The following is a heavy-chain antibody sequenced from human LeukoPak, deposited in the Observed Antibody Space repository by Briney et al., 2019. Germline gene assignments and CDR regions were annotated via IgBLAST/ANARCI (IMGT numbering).Heavy chain of an antibody. CDR1: GFTFGDYA. D-gene: IGHD1-1*01. CDR2: IRSKAYGETA. J-gene: IGHJ4*02. V-gene: IGHV3-49*03. CDR3: TRDRGAYNLYDY. Sequence: GGSLRLSCTAYGFTFGDYAMSWIRQAPGKGLEWVGFIRSKAYGETADYAASVKGRFTISRDDSKAIAYLQMNSLKTEDTAVYHCTRDRGAYNLYDYWGQGTLVTVSS.